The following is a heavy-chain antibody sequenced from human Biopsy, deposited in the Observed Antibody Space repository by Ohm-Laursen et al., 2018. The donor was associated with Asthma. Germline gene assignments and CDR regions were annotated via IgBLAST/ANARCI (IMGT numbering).Heavy chain of an antibody. CDR1: GGSMSSSSYY. J-gene: IGHJ4*02. CDR2: ISYTGSA. V-gene: IGHV4-39*01. Sequence: GTLSLTCSVSGGSMSSSSYYWGWIRQPPGKGLVWMGSISYTGSAYHNPSLKSRVTISVDMSKNHFSLKLSSVTAADTAVYYCARHWDWGSFFDYWGQGTPVTVSS. D-gene: IGHD7-27*01. CDR3: ARHWDWGSFFDY.